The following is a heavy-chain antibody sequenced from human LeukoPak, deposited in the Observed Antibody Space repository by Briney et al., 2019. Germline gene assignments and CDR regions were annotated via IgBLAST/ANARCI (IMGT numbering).Heavy chain of an antibody. V-gene: IGHV4-34*01. J-gene: IGHJ4*02. CDR3: ARGYGSGSRGYYSDY. D-gene: IGHD3-10*01. CDR2: INHSGST. Sequence: SETLSLTCAVYGGSFSGYYWSWIRQPPGKGLEWIGEINHSGSTNYNPSLKSRVTISVDTSKNQFSLKLSSVTAADTAVYYCARGYGSGSRGYYSDYWGQGTLVTVSS. CDR1: GGSFSGYY.